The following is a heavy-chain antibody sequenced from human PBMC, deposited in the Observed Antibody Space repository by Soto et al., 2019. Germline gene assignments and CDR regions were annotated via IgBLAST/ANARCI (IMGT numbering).Heavy chain of an antibody. D-gene: IGHD2-21*02. J-gene: IGHJ5*02. CDR2: IYYSGST. CDR1: GGSISSYY. V-gene: IGHV4-59*01. CDR3: ARSGPCGDCYPNWFDP. Sequence: LSLTCTVSGGSISSYYWSWIRQPPGKGLEWIGYIYYSGSTNYNPSLKSRVTISVDASKNQFSLKLSSVTAADTAVYYCARSGPCGDCYPNWFDPWGQGTLVTVSS.